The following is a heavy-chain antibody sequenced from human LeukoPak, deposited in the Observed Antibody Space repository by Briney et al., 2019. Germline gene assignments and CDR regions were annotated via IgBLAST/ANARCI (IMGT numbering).Heavy chain of an antibody. J-gene: IGHJ4*02. CDR2: INPNSGGT. V-gene: IGHV1-2*02. CDR3: ARASIAARRYDY. CDR1: GYTFTGYY. Sequence: ASVKVSCKAAGYTFTGYYMHWVRQAPGQGLEWMGWINPNSGGTNYAQKFQGRVTMTRDTSISTAYMELSRLRSDDTAVYYCARASIAARRYDYWGQGTLVTVSS. D-gene: IGHD6-6*01.